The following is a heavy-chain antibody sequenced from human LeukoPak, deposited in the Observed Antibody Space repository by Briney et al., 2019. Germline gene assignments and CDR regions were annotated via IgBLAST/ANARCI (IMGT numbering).Heavy chain of an antibody. V-gene: IGHV3-20*04. CDR2: INWNGGST. CDR3: ARVGGLGYSYGLSFDFDY. J-gene: IGHJ4*02. Sequence: PGGSLRLSCAASGFTFDDYGMGWVRQAPGKGLEWVSGINWNGGSTGYADSVKGRFTISRDNAKNSLYLQMNSLRAEDTALYYCARVGGLGYSYGLSFDFDYWGQGTLVTVSS. CDR1: GFTFDDYG. D-gene: IGHD5-18*01.